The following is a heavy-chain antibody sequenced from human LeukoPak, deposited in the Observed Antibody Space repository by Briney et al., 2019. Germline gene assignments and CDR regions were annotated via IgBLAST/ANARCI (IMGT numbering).Heavy chain of an antibody. Sequence: RGSLRLSCAASGFTFSSYDMPWVRQATGKGLEWVSAIGTAGDTYYPGSVKGRFTISRDNSRNSLYLQMNSLRVEDTAVYYCTRDWMTRGRGASIDSWGQGTLVTVSS. D-gene: IGHD4-11*01. J-gene: IGHJ4*02. CDR2: IGTAGDT. CDR3: TRDWMTRGRGASIDS. V-gene: IGHV3-13*01. CDR1: GFTFSSYD.